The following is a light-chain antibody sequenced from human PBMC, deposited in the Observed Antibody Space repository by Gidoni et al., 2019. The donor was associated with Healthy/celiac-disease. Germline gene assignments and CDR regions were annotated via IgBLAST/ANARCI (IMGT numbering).Light chain of an antibody. V-gene: IGKV1-39*01. CDR1: QSMSSY. Sequence: DIQMTQSPSSLSASVGDRVTITCRASQSMSSYLNWYQQKPGKAPKLLTYAASSLQSGVPSRFSGSGSGTDFTLTISSLQPEDFATYYCQQSYSTPFTFGPETKVDIK. CDR3: QQSYSTPFT. CDR2: AAS. J-gene: IGKJ3*01.